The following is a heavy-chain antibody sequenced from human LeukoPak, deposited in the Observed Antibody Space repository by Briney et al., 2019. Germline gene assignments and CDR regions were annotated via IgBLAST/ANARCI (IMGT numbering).Heavy chain of an antibody. J-gene: IGHJ3*02. D-gene: IGHD3-9*01. CDR1: GGSISSYY. CDR3: ARHGYDILTGLI. Sequence: SETLSLTCTVSGGSISSYYWSWIRQPPGKGLEWIGYIYYSGSTNYNPSLKSRVTILVDTSKNQFSTKLSSVTAADTAVYYCARHGYDILTGLIWGQGTMVTVSS. CDR2: IYYSGST. V-gene: IGHV4-59*08.